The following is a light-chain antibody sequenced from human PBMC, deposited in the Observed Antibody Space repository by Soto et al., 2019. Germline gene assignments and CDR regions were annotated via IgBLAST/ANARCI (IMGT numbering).Light chain of an antibody. CDR3: QQYNSYSPWT. V-gene: IGKV1-16*01. CDR1: QGISTY. CDR2: AAS. Sequence: DIQMTQSPSSLSASVGDRFTIACRSSQGISTYLNWYLQKPGKAPKLLIYAASSLQSGVPSRFSGSGSETDFTLTISSLQPDDFATYYCQQYNSYSPWTFGQGTKVDIK. J-gene: IGKJ1*01.